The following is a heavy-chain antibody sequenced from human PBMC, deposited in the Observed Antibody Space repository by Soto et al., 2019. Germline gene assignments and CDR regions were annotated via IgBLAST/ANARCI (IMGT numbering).Heavy chain of an antibody. V-gene: IGHV3-21*01. J-gene: IGHJ4*02. CDR1: GFTFSSYS. Sequence: PGGSLRLSCAASGFTFSSYSMNWVRQAPGKGLEWVSSISSSSSYIYYADSVKGRFTISRDNAKNSLYLQMNSLRAEDTAVYYCARDSNHYDSSGYTFDYWGQGTLVTVSS. D-gene: IGHD3-22*01. CDR2: ISSSSSYI. CDR3: ARDSNHYDSSGYTFDY.